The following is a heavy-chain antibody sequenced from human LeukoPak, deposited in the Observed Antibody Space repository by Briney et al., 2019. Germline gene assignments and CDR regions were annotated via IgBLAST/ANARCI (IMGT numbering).Heavy chain of an antibody. CDR1: GFTFSSYE. D-gene: IGHD2-15*01. CDR3: AKSRGGSLRNYYYYYMDV. V-gene: IGHV3-48*03. CDR2: ISSSGSTI. Sequence: GGSLRLSCAASGFTFSSYEMNWVRQAPGKGLEWVSYISSSGSTIYYADSVKGRFTISRDNSKNTLYLQMNSLRAEDTAVYYCAKSRGGSLRNYYYYYMDVRGKGTTVTVSS. J-gene: IGHJ6*03.